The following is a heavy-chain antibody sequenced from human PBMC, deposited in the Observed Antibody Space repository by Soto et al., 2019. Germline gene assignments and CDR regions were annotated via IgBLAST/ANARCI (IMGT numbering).Heavy chain of an antibody. CDR3: AKRFLVAGFYGMDV. CDR1: GFTFSSYA. V-gene: IGHV3-23*01. J-gene: IGHJ6*02. CDR2: ISGSGGST. Sequence: GGSLRLSCAASGFTFSSYAMSWVRQAPGKGLEWVSAISGSGGSTYYADSVKGRFTISRDNSKNTLYLQMNSLRAEDTAVYYCAKRFLVAGFYGMDVWGQGTTVTVSS. D-gene: IGHD6-19*01.